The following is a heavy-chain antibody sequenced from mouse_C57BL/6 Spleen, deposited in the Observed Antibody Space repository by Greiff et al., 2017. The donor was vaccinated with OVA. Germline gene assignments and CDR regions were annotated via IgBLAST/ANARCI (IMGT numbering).Heavy chain of an antibody. CDR1: GFTIKNTY. J-gene: IGHJ1*03. V-gene: IGHV14-3*01. Sequence: EVQRVESVAELVRPGASVKLSCTASGFTIKNTYMHWVKQRPEQGLEWIGRIDPANGNTKYAPKFQGKATITADTSSNTAYLQLSSLTSEDTAIYYCAIGSGYGYFGVGGTGTTVTVSS. D-gene: IGHD1-1*01. CDR2: IDPANGNT. CDR3: AIGSGYGYFGV.